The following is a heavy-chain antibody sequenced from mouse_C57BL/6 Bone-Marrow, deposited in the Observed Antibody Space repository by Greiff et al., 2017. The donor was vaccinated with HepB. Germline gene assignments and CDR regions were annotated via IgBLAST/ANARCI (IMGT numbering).Heavy chain of an antibody. CDR3: TSNPVAY. J-gene: IGHJ3*01. CDR2: IDPENGDT. D-gene: IGHD2-5*01. Sequence: VQLKESGAELVRPGASVKLSCTASGFNIKDDYMHWVKQRPEQGLEWIGWIDPENGDTEYASKFQGKATITADTSSNTAYLQLSSLTSEDTAVYYCTSNPVAYGGQGTLVTVSA. CDR1: GFNIKDDY. V-gene: IGHV14-4*01.